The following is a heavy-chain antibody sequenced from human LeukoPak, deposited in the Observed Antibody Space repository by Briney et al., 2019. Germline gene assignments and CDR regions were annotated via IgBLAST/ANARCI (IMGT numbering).Heavy chain of an antibody. CDR2: INHSGST. Sequence: SETLSLTCAVYGGSSSGYYWSWIRQPPGKGLEWIGEINHSGSTNYNPSLKSRVTISVETSKNQFSLKLSSVTAADTAVYYCARGLGLHYYGSGSSHRPLDYWGQGTLVTVSS. D-gene: IGHD3-10*01. V-gene: IGHV4-34*01. CDR1: GGSSSGYY. J-gene: IGHJ4*02. CDR3: ARGLGLHYYGSGSSHRPLDY.